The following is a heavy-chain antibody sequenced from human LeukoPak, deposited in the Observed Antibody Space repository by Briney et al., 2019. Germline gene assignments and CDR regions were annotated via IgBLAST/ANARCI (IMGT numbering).Heavy chain of an antibody. Sequence: GGSLRLSCAASGFTFSSYAMSWVRQAPGKGLEWVSAISGSGGSTYYADSVKGRFTISGDNSKNTLYLQMNSLRAEDTAVYYCAKDRAPGAYYDFWSGYYGPDYWGQGTLVTVSS. CDR3: AKDRAPGAYYDFWSGYYGPDY. D-gene: IGHD3-3*01. J-gene: IGHJ4*02. CDR2: ISGSGGST. V-gene: IGHV3-23*01. CDR1: GFTFSSYA.